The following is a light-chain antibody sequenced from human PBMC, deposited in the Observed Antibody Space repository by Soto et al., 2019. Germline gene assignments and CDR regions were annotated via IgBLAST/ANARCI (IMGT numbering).Light chain of an antibody. Sequence: ETTLTQSPATLSASPGERVTLSCRATQSVTYNLAWYQQKPGQAPRLLIYGASTRPTGIPARFSGRGSGTEFTLTIASLQSEDFAVYYCQQYNSWPITFGQGTRLEIK. CDR1: QSVTYN. CDR2: GAS. J-gene: IGKJ5*01. CDR3: QQYNSWPIT. V-gene: IGKV3-15*01.